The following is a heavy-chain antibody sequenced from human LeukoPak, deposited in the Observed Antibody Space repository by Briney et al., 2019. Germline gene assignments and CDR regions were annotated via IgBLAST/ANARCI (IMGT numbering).Heavy chain of an antibody. CDR1: GFTFNSYA. J-gene: IGHJ4*02. V-gene: IGHV3-23*01. CDR2: ISGSSGIT. D-gene: IGHD6-6*01. CDR3: AKDPTSYSSSSGN. Sequence: QPGGSLRLSCAASGFTFNSYAMSWVRQAPGKGLEWVSVISGSSGITYYADSVKGWSTISGDNSKSTLFLQMHRLRAEHTAAYYSAKDPTSYSSSSGNWGQETLVTVSS.